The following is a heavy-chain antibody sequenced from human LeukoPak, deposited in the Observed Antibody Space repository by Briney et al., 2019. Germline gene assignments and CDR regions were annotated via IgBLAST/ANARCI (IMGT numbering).Heavy chain of an antibody. J-gene: IGHJ5*01. CDR2: IHYSGSS. D-gene: IGHD2-8*01. CDR3: ALAPNSNWFDF. Sequence: PSETLSLTCTVSGDSTSNFYWNWIRQSPGKGLEWIGNIHYSGSSVYNPSLKSRGTISIDTSRGQFFLKLNSVTAADTAVYFCALAPNSNWFDFWGPGTLVTVSS. CDR1: GDSTSNFY. V-gene: IGHV4-59*03.